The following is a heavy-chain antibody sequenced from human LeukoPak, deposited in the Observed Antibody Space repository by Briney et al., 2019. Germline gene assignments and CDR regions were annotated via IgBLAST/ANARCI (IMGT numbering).Heavy chain of an antibody. Sequence: SQTLSLTCTVSGGSISSGGYYWSWIRQHPGKGLQWIGYIYYSGSTYYNPSLKSRVTISVDTSKNQFSLKLSSATAADTAVYYCARTFSYYDILTGYRYYFDYWGQGTLVTVSS. CDR3: ARTFSYYDILTGYRYYFDY. CDR2: IYYSGST. V-gene: IGHV4-31*03. J-gene: IGHJ4*02. CDR1: GGSISSGGYY. D-gene: IGHD3-9*01.